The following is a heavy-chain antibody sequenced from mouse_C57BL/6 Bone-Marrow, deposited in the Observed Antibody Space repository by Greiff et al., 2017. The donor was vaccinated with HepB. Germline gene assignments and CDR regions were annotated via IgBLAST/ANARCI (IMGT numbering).Heavy chain of an antibody. D-gene: IGHD2-2*01. CDR1: GFNIKDDY. J-gene: IGHJ3*01. V-gene: IGHV14-4*01. CDR2: IDPENGDT. CDR3: DYGYPLAY. Sequence: VQLKQSGAELVRPGASVKLSCTASGFNIKDDYMHWVKQRPEQGLEWIGWIDPENGDTEYASKFQGKATITADTSSNTAYLQLSSLTSEDTAVYYCDYGYPLAYWGQGTLVTVSA.